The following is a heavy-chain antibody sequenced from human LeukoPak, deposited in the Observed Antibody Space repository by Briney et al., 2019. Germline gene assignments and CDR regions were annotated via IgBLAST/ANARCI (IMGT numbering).Heavy chain of an antibody. J-gene: IGHJ4*02. CDR2: ICGSGGCT. V-gene: IGHV3-23*01. CDR1: GFTFNTYA. CDR3: AKTTVGYSSGRYPGWPADC. Sequence: GGSLRLSCAASGFTFNTYAIYWVRQAPGKGLEWVSRICGSGGCTYYSDSAKGRFTISRDNSKNTVYLQMNSLTADDTAVYYCAKTTVGYSSGRYPGWPADCWGQGTLVTVSP. D-gene: IGHD6-19*01.